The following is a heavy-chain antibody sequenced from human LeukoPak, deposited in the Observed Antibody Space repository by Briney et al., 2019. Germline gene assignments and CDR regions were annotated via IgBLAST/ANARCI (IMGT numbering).Heavy chain of an antibody. CDR3: AKPREQQLLRIAFDV. D-gene: IGHD5/OR15-5a*01. CDR1: GFTFSSYA. V-gene: IGHV3-30-3*02. J-gene: IGHJ3*01. CDR2: ISYDGSNK. Sequence: GGSLRLSCAASGFTFSSYAMHWVRQAPGKGLEWVAVISYDGSNKYYADSVKGRFTISRDNSKNTLYLQLNNLRAEDTAVYYCAKPREQQLLRIAFDVWGQGTVVSVSS.